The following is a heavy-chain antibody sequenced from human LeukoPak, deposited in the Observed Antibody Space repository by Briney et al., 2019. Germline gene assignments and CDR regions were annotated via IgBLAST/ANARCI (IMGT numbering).Heavy chain of an antibody. J-gene: IGHJ3*02. D-gene: IGHD2-2*01. CDR3: ARSSTSFHAFDI. CDR2: ISGSGGST. CDR1: GFTFSSYA. V-gene: IGHV3-23*01. Sequence: PGGSLRLSCAASGFTFSSYAMSWVRQAPGKGLEWVSAISGSGGSTYYADSVKGRFTISRDNSKNTLYLQMNSLRAEDTAVYYCARSSTSFHAFDIWGQGTMVTVSS.